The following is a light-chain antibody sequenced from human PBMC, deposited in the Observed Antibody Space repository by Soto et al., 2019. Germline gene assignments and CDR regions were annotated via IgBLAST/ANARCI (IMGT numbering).Light chain of an antibody. CDR2: GAS. V-gene: IGKV3-15*01. CDR1: QSVSSN. Sequence: EIVMTQSPAILSVSPGERATLSCRASQSVSSNLAWYQQKPGQAPRLLIYGASTRATGIPARFSGSGSGTEFTLTISSLQSEDFAVYCCQQYNNWPPWTFGQGTKVDIK. CDR3: QQYNNWPPWT. J-gene: IGKJ1*01.